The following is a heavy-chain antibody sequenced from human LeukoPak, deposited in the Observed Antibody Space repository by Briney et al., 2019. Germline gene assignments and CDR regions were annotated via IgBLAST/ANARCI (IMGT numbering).Heavy chain of an antibody. D-gene: IGHD3-16*02. CDR1: GGSIGTYY. CDR3: ARHIGGGIEDMDV. J-gene: IGHJ6*03. CDR2: IYVTGST. Sequence: SETLSLTCTVSGGSIGTYYWSWIRQSPGKGLEWIGYIYVTGSTRYNPYPQSRVTISVDTSRNQFFLKMSSVPAADTAVYYCARHIGGGIEDMDVWGKGTKVTVSS. V-gene: IGHV4-59*08.